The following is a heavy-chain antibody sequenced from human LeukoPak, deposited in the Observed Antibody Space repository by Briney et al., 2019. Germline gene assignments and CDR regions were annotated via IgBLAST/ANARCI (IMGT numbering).Heavy chain of an antibody. CDR3: ARRAPGQLWHDDH. J-gene: IGHJ4*02. Sequence: PSETLSLTCAVYGGSFSGYYWSWIRQPPGKGLEWIGEINHSGSTNYNPSLKSRVTISVDTSKNQFSLKLSSVTAADTAVYYCARRAPGQLWHDDHWGQGTLVTVSS. CDR1: GGSFSGYY. CDR2: INHSGST. D-gene: IGHD5-18*01. V-gene: IGHV4-34*01.